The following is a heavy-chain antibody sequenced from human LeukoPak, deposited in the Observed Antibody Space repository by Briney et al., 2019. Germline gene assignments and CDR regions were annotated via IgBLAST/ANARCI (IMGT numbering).Heavy chain of an antibody. CDR3: ARSLPLWWLDPAEIPGAFDI. D-gene: IGHD2-21*01. Sequence: GGSLRLSCAASGFTFSSYEMNWVRQAPGKGLEWVSYISSSGSTIYYADSVKGRFTISRDNAKNSLYLQMNSLRAEDTAVYYCARSLPLWWLDPAEIPGAFDIWGQGTMVTVSS. V-gene: IGHV3-48*03. CDR2: ISSSGSTI. CDR1: GFTFSSYE. J-gene: IGHJ3*02.